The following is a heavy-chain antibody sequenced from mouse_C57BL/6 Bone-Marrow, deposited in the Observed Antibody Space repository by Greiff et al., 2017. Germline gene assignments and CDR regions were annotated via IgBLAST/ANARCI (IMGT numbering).Heavy chain of an antibody. V-gene: IGHV1-52*01. Sequence: QVQLQQPGAELVRPGSSVKLSCKASGYTFTSYWMHWVKQRPIQGLEWIGNIDPSDSETHYNQKFKDKATLTVDKASSTAYMQLSSLTSEDSAVYYCARRGYDGRGYAMDYWGQGTSATVSS. D-gene: IGHD2-2*01. CDR3: ARRGYDGRGYAMDY. CDR2: IDPSDSET. J-gene: IGHJ4*01. CDR1: GYTFTSYW.